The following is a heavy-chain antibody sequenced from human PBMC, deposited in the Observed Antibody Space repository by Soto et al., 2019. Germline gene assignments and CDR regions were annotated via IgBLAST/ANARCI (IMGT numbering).Heavy chain of an antibody. V-gene: IGHV3-23*01. CDR1: GFTFSSYA. CDR2: ISGSGGST. Sequence: PGGSLRLSCAASGFTFSSYAMSWVRQAPGKGLEWVSVISGSGGSTYYADAVKGRFIISRDNSKNTLYLQMNSLRAEDTAVYYCAKTYAKFDSGDDPLGYWGQGTLVTVSS. D-gene: IGHD5-12*01. J-gene: IGHJ4*02. CDR3: AKTYAKFDSGDDPLGY.